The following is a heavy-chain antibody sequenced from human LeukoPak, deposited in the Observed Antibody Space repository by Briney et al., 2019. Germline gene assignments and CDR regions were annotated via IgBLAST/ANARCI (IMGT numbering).Heavy chain of an antibody. CDR2: ISSSGSTI. CDR1: GFTFSDYY. D-gene: IGHD3-22*01. V-gene: IGHV3-11*01. Sequence: GGSLRLSCAPSGFTFSDYYMSWIRQAPGKGQEWVSYISSSGSTIYYADSVKGRFTISRDNAKNSLYLQMNSLRAEDTAVYYCARAYYYDSRGYFAFDICGQGTMVTVSS. J-gene: IGHJ3*02. CDR3: ARAYYYDSRGYFAFDI.